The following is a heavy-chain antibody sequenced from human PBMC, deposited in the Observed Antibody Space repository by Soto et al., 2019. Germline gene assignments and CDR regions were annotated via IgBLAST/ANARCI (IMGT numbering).Heavy chain of an antibody. CDR3: AKAVSNYYGSGSYPPYYYYMDV. CDR1: GFTFSSYA. Sequence: GGSLRLSCAASGFTFSSYAMSWVRQAPGKGPEWVSAISGSGGSTYYADSVKGRFTISRDNSKNTLYLQMNSLRAEDTAVYYCAKAVSNYYGSGSYPPYYYYMDVWGKGTTVTVSS. D-gene: IGHD3-10*01. V-gene: IGHV3-23*01. CDR2: ISGSGGST. J-gene: IGHJ6*03.